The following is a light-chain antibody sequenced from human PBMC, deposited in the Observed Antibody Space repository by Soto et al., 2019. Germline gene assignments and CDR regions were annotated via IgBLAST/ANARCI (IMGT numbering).Light chain of an antibody. J-gene: IGLJ3*02. CDR3: GTWDSSLSVWV. CDR1: TSNIGNNY. Sequence: QSVLTQPPSVSAAPGRKVTISCSGGTSNIGNNYVSWYQQLPGTAPKLLIYNSNNRPSGIPDRFSGSKSGTSATLGITGLQTGDEAYYYCGTWDSSLSVWVFGGGTKVTVL. V-gene: IGLV1-51*01. CDR2: NSN.